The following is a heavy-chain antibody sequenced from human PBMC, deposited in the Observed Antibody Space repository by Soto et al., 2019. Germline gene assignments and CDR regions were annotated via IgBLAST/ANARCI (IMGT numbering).Heavy chain of an antibody. CDR1: GFTFSSYG. J-gene: IGHJ4*02. CDR3: AKEGYYDSSGYYFDY. CDR2: ISYDGSNK. D-gene: IGHD3-22*01. V-gene: IGHV3-30*18. Sequence: QVQLLESGGGVVQPGRSLRLSCAASGFTFSSYGMHWVRQAPGKGLEWVAVISYDGSNKYYADSVKGRFTISRDNSKNTLYLQMNSLRAEDTAVYYCAKEGYYDSSGYYFDYWGQGTLVTVSS.